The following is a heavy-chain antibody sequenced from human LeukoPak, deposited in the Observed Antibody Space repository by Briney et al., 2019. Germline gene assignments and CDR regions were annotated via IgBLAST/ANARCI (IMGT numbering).Heavy chain of an antibody. CDR1: GGSFSGYY. J-gene: IGHJ6*03. V-gene: IGHV4-34*01. D-gene: IGHD3-22*01. CDR3: ARTPDSNFFYYYYYIDV. CDR2: INHSGST. Sequence: SETLSLTCAVYGGSFSGYYWSWIRQPPGKGLEWIGEINHSGSTNYNPSLKSRVTISVDTSKNQFSLKLGSVTAADTAVYYCARTPDSNFFYYYYYIDVWGKGTTVTVSS.